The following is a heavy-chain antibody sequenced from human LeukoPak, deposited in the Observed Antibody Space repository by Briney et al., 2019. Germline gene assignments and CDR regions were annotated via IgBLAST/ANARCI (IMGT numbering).Heavy chain of an antibody. J-gene: IGHJ3*02. CDR1: GGSFSGYY. V-gene: IGHV4-31*11. Sequence: KPSETLSLTCAVYGGSFSGYYWSWIRQHPGKGLEWIGYIYYSGSTYYNPSLKSRVTISVDTSKNQFSLKLSSVTAADTAVYYCARDARAAGHLDAFDIWGQGTMVTVSS. CDR2: IYYSGST. CDR3: ARDARAAGHLDAFDI. D-gene: IGHD6-13*01.